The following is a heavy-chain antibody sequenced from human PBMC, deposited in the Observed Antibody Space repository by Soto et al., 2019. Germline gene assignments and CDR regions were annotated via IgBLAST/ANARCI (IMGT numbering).Heavy chain of an antibody. J-gene: IGHJ4*02. Sequence: SETLSLTYTVSGGSIANNNYFWGWVRQPPGKGLEWIGSAAYSGGTYKNPSLKSRVTVSVDTSKNQFSLKLTSVTAADTAVYYCAKVVVGATSHSDFDSWGQGNLVTVSS. CDR2: AAYSGGT. V-gene: IGHV4-39*01. D-gene: IGHD2-15*01. CDR1: GGSIANNNYF. CDR3: AKVVVGATSHSDFDS.